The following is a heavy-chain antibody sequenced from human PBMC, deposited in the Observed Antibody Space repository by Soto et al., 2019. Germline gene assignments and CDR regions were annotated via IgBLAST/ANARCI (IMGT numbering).Heavy chain of an antibody. CDR1: GFTVSSNY. CDR2: IYSGGST. Sequence: GGSLRLSCAASGFTVSSNYTSWVRQAPGKGLEWVSVIYSGGSTYYADSVKGRFTISRDNSKNTLYLQMNSLRAEDTAVYYCASLYYDILTGYYRHYYYYGMDVWGKGTTVTVS. J-gene: IGHJ6*04. V-gene: IGHV3-66*01. CDR3: ASLYYDILTGYYRHYYYYGMDV. D-gene: IGHD3-9*01.